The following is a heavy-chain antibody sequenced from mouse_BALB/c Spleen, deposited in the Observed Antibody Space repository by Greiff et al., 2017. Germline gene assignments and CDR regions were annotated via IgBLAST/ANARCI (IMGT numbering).Heavy chain of an antibody. CDR3: ARGGVNWAYSMDY. V-gene: IGHV5-4*02. D-gene: IGHD4-1*01. Sequence: EVKLVESGGGLVKPGGSLKLSCAASGFTFSDYYMYWVRQTPEKRLEWVATISDGGSYTYYPDSVKGRFTISRDNAKNNLYLQMSSLKSEDTAMYYCARGGVNWAYSMDYWGQGTSVTVSS. CDR2: ISDGGSYT. CDR1: GFTFSDYY. J-gene: IGHJ4*01.